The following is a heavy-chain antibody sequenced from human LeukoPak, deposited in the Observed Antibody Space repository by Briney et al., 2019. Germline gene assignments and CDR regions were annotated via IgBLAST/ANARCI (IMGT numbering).Heavy chain of an antibody. Sequence: LGASLRLSCASSGSSFDDLGMTWVRQVPGKGLEWVAVINWNGASRGYADSVRGRFTIARDNAKNSLYLQMNSLRAEDTALYYCARAVSPTIRFCDSSYFMDGWGKGTTVNAS. D-gene: IGHD6-6*01. V-gene: IGHV3-20*04. CDR2: INWNGASR. J-gene: IGHJ6*03. CDR1: GSSFDDLG. CDR3: ARAVSPTIRFCDSSYFMDG.